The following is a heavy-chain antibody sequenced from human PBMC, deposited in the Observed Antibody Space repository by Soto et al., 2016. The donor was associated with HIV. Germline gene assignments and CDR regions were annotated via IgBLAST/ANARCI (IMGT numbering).Heavy chain of an antibody. CDR2: SSSDRADI. CDR1: GFTLSEYS. Sequence: EVQLLESGGGPVKPGGSLRLSCAASGFTLSEYSMNWVRQTLRKGLEWVSLSSSDRADIYYADSVKGRFTMSRDNDQKLSVSNNEQPDDPRTRLVYYCARQYCSGGGCYSGPYYYAMDVVGPRDHGSPSP. CDR3: ARQYCSGGGCYSGPYYYAMDV. J-gene: IGHJ6*02. D-gene: IGHD2-15*01. V-gene: IGHV3-21*01.